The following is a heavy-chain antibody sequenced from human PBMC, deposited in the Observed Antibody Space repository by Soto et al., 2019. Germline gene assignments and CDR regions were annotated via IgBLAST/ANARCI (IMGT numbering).Heavy chain of an antibody. CDR1: GCIFTRYW. Sequence: GGALEISWKCSGCIFTRYWIGWVRQMPGKGQEWMGISYHGNSNTRYSPSFQGQVTISADKSISTAYLQLSSLKASDTAMYYCARSYYDFWSGYYAAFDPWGQGTLVTVSS. D-gene: IGHD3-3*01. J-gene: IGHJ5*02. CDR3: ARSYYDFWSGYYAAFDP. CDR2: SYHGNSNT. V-gene: IGHV5-51*01.